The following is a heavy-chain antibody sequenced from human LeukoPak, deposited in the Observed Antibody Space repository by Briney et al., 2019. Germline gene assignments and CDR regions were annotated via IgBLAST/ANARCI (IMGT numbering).Heavy chain of an antibody. J-gene: IGHJ3*02. V-gene: IGHV4-59*01. CDR3: ARVFAARGAFDI. CDR2: IYNSESI. D-gene: IGHD6-6*01. CDR1: GASIRSYY. Sequence: SETLSLTCTVSGASIRSYYWSWIRQPPGKGLEWIGYIYNSESINYNPSLKSRVTTSIETSKNQFSLKLSSVTAADTAVYYCARVFAARGAFDIWGQGTMVTVSS.